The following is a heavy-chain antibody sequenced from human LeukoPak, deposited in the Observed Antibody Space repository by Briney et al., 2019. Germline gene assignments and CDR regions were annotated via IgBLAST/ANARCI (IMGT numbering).Heavy chain of an antibody. V-gene: IGHV1-2*02. CDR1: GYTFTSYG. D-gene: IGHD2-2*01. J-gene: IGHJ4*02. CDR3: ARGYCSSTSCLRWYFDY. Sequence: ASVKVSCKASGYTFTSYGISWVRQAPGQGLEWMGWINPNSGGTNYAQKFQGRVTMTRDTSISTAYMELSRLRSDDTAVYYCARGYCSSTSCLRWYFDYWGQGTLVTVSS. CDR2: INPNSGGT.